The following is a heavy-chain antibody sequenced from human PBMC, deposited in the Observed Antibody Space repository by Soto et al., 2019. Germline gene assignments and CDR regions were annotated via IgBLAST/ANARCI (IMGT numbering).Heavy chain of an antibody. CDR1: GGTFISYA. J-gene: IGHJ2*01. D-gene: IGHD6-13*01. V-gene: IGHV1-69*05. CDR2: IIPIFGTL. CDR3: ARERDGYVGQFWYFDL. Sequence: QVQLVQSGAEVKKPGSSVKVSCNASGGTFISYAINWVRQAPGQGLEWMGGIIPIFGTLIYAQKFQGRVAVXPDESTSTAYMELSSLTSDDTAVYYCARERDGYVGQFWYFDLWGRGTLVTVSS.